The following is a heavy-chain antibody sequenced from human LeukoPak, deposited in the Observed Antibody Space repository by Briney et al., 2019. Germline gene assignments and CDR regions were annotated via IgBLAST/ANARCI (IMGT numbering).Heavy chain of an antibody. J-gene: IGHJ3*02. D-gene: IGHD3-10*01. V-gene: IGHV3-21*01. Sequence: GGSLRLSCAASGFTFSSYSMNWVRQAPGKGLEWVSSISSSSSYIYYADSVKGRFTISRDNAKNSLYLQMNSLRAEDTAVYYCASYGSGSNRGDAFDIWGQGTMVTVSS. CDR1: GFTFSSYS. CDR3: ASYGSGSNRGDAFDI. CDR2: ISSSSSYI.